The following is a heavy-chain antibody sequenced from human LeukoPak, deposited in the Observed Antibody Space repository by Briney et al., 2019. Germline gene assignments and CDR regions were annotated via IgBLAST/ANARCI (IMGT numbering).Heavy chain of an antibody. CDR2: ISGSGGST. Sequence: GGSLRLSCAASGFTFSSYAMSWVRQAPGKGLEWVSAISGSGGSTYYADSVKGRFTISRDNSKNTLYLQMNSLRAEDTTVYYCAKAPYDSSGYYYEFDYWGQGTLVTVSS. V-gene: IGHV3-23*01. D-gene: IGHD3-22*01. CDR1: GFTFSSYA. CDR3: AKAPYDSSGYYYEFDY. J-gene: IGHJ4*02.